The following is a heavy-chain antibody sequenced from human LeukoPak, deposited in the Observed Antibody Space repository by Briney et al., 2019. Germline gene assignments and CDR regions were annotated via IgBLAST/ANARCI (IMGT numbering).Heavy chain of an antibody. V-gene: IGHV4-59*08. CDR2: IYDSGST. CDR3: ARQRQSGYDYSFDY. CDR1: GVSISNYY. D-gene: IGHD5-12*01. Sequence: SETLSLTCTVSGVSISNYYWTWIRQPPGKGLEWIGYIYDSGSTNYNPSLMSRVTISVDTSKNQFSLKLNSVTAADTAVYYCARQRQSGYDYSFDYWGQGTLVTVSS. J-gene: IGHJ4*02.